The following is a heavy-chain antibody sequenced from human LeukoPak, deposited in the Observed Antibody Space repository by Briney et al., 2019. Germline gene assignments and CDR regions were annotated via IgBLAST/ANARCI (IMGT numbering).Heavy chain of an antibody. CDR2: TRKKTNSYTT. V-gene: IGHV3-72*01. CDR3: TRVVLVGTTYSYFDY. J-gene: IGHJ4*02. D-gene: IGHD1-26*01. CDR1: GGSISSYY. Sequence: LSLTCTVSGGSISSYYWSWIRQPPGKGLEWIGRTRKKTNSYTTEYAASVKGRFTISRDDSKNSLYLQMNSLKAEDTAVYYCTRVVLVGTTYSYFDYWGQGTLVTVSS.